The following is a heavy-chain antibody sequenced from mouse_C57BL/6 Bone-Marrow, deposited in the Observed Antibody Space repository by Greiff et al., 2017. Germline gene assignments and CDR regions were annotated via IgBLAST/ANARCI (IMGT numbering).Heavy chain of an antibody. J-gene: IGHJ3*01. CDR2: IDPSDSYT. Sequence: QVQLQQPGAELVMPGASVKLSCKASGYTFTSYWMHWVKQRPGQGLEWIGEIDPSDSYTNYNQKFKGKSTLTVDKSSSTDYMQLSSLTSGDSAVYYCAREGGDSTGFPAWFAYWGQGTLVTVSA. V-gene: IGHV1-69*01. D-gene: IGHD3-2*02. CDR1: GYTFTSYW. CDR3: AREGGDSTGFPAWFAY.